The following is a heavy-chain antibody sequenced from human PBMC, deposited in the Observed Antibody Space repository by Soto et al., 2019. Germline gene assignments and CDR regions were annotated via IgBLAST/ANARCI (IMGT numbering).Heavy chain of an antibody. Sequence: ASVKVSCKASGYTFTSYGISWVRQAPGQGLEWMGWINPNSGGTNYAQKFQGWVTMTRDTSISTAYMELSRLRSDDTAVYYCARAGEGGTITIFGVVTRGLYYYYGMDVWGQGTTVTVSS. CDR3: ARAGEGGTITIFGVVTRGLYYYYGMDV. V-gene: IGHV1-2*04. CDR2: INPNSGGT. J-gene: IGHJ6*02. D-gene: IGHD3-3*01. CDR1: GYTFTSYG.